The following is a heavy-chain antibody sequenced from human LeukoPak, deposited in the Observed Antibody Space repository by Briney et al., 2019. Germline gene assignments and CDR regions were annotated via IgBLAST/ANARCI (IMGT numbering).Heavy chain of an antibody. CDR3: ATYRQVLLPFES. CDR2: IFPSGGEI. D-gene: IGHD2-8*02. CDR1: EFTFSTYS. J-gene: IGHJ4*02. V-gene: IGHV3-21*04. Sequence: GGSLRLSCAASEFTFSTYSMNWVRQTPGKGLEWVSSIFPSGGEIHYADSVRGRLTISRDNSKSTLSLQMNSLRAEDTAIYYCATYRQVLLPFESWGQGTLVTVSS.